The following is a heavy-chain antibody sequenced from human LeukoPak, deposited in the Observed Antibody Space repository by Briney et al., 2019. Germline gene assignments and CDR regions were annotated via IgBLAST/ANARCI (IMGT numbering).Heavy chain of an antibody. V-gene: IGHV1-46*01. CDR3: ARDNSVRDEAWWFYP. J-gene: IGHJ5*02. Sequence: ASVKVSCKAFGYTFTNNWMHWVRQAPGQGPEWMGLISPTGGSTAYAQKFQGRVTLTRDMSTSTDYLELSSLRSEDTAVYYCARDNSVRDEAWWFYPWGQGTLVTVSS. CDR1: GYTFTNNW. D-gene: IGHD5-24*01. CDR2: ISPTGGST.